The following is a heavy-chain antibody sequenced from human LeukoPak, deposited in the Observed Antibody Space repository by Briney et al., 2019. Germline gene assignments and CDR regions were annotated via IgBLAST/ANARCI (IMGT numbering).Heavy chain of an antibody. D-gene: IGHD6-13*01. V-gene: IGHV3-33*01. CDR1: GFTFSSYG. Sequence: GGSLRLSCAASGFTFSSYGMHWVRQAPGNGLEWVAVIWYDGSNKYYADSVKGRFTISRDNSKNTLYLQMNSLRAEDTAVYYCARDLMYSSQTLDYWGQGTLVTVSS. CDR3: ARDLMYSSQTLDY. J-gene: IGHJ4*02. CDR2: IWYDGSNK.